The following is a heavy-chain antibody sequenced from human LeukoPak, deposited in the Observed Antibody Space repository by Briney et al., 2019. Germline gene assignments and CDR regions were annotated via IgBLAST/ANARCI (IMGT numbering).Heavy chain of an antibody. CDR1: GYTFTSDG. D-gene: IGHD3-10*01. Sequence: GASVKVSCKASGYTFTSDGISWVRQAPGQGLEWMGWISEYNDNTKSAQNLQGRVTMTTDTSTSTAYTELRSLRSDDTAVYYCARVEFGGFDPWGQGTLVTVSS. J-gene: IGHJ5*02. CDR2: ISEYNDNT. V-gene: IGHV1-18*01. CDR3: ARVEFGGFDP.